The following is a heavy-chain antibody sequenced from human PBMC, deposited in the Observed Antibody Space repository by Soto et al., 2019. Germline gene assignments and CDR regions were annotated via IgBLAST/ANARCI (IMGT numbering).Heavy chain of an antibody. D-gene: IGHD3-16*01. Sequence: QVQLVESGGGVVQPGRSLRLSCAASGFTFSNNAMDWVRQAPGKGLEWVAVISYDGSNKYIAESVKGRFTISRDNSKNTLFLQMNSLRSEDTAVYYCARGTTTSALGAVDVWGQGSTVTVSS. CDR2: ISYDGSNK. J-gene: IGHJ6*02. CDR3: ARGTTTSALGAVDV. CDR1: GFTFSNNA. V-gene: IGHV3-30-3*01.